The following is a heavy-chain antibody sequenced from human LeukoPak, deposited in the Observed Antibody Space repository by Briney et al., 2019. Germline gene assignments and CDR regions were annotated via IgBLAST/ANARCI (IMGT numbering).Heavy chain of an antibody. CDR3: ARDLIGSRFDY. Sequence: QTILLTCAISGDSVSSNSAAWNRIRQSPSRGLEWLGRTYYRSKWYNDYAGSVRSRITIYSDTSKNQFSLQLNSVPPEDTAVYYCARDLIGSRFDYWGQGTLVTVSS. V-gene: IGHV6-1*01. J-gene: IGHJ4*02. D-gene: IGHD1-26*01. CDR1: GDSVSSNSAA. CDR2: TYYRSKWYN.